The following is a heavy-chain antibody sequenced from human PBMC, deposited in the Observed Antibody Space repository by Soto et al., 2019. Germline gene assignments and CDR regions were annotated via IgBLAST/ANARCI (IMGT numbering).Heavy chain of an antibody. CDR1: GASMSGYH. CDR2: INYDGGG. V-gene: IGHV4-59*01. CDR3: ATYGVGDGGRGY. D-gene: IGHD1-26*01. J-gene: IGHJ4*02. Sequence: QVQLQESGPGLVKPSETLSLTCTVSGASMSGYHWSWIRQPPGKGLEWIGYINYDGGGNYKSSLTSRVTISIDTSKNQFSPHLSSVTAADSAVYYCATYGVGDGGRGYWGKGTLVTVSS.